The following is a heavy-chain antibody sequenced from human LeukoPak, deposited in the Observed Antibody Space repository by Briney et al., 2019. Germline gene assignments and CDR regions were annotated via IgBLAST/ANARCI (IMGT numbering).Heavy chain of an antibody. V-gene: IGHV3-7*01. J-gene: IGHJ4*02. CDR1: GFTFKKYW. Sequence: GGSLRLSCAASGFTFKKYWMNWVRQVPGKGLECLANIKEDGSESYYADSVKGRFTISRDNPKNLLFLQINSLRVEDTAVYYCARETPRRGETRDGYRWGQGTLVTVSS. D-gene: IGHD5-24*01. CDR2: IKEDGSES. CDR3: ARETPRRGETRDGYR.